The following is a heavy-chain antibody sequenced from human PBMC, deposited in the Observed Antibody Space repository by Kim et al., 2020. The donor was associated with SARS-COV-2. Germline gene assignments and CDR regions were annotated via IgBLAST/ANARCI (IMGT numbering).Heavy chain of an antibody. V-gene: IGHV3-33*05. CDR1: GFTFSGYG. CDR2: ISYDGTTK. Sequence: GGSLRLSCAASGFTFSGYGMHWVRQAPGKGLGWLAFISYDGTTKYYVDSVKGRFTISRDSSKNMLYLEMNSLRAEDTAVYYCARDQHGADFWGQGTLVT. CDR3: ARDQHGADF. D-gene: IGHD3-10*01. J-gene: IGHJ4*02.